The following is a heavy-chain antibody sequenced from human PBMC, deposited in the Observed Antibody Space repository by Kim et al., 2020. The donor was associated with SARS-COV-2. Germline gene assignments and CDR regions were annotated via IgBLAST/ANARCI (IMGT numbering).Heavy chain of an antibody. D-gene: IGHD3-22*01. CDR3: ARDAYYDNTGFYGLDS. J-gene: IGHJ4*02. V-gene: IGHV3-20*01. CDR2: ITWKGDGI. Sequence: GGSLRLSCAASGFTVADYGMSWVRQVPGKGLEWVSGITWKGDGIGYADSVKGRLTISRDNAKNSLYLQMDSLRAEDTALYHCARDAYYDNTGFYGLDSWGQGTLVTVSS. CDR1: GFTVADYG.